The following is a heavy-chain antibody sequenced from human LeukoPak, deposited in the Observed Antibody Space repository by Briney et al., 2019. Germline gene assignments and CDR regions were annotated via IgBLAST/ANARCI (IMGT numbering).Heavy chain of an antibody. J-gene: IGHJ6*02. CDR1: GGTFISYA. CDR2: IIPILGIA. D-gene: IGHD5-24*01. CDR3: ARVSDGDTPRGLSTGYYYYGMDV. Sequence: VASVKVSCKASGGTFISYAISWVRQAPGQGLEWMGRIIPILGIANYAQKFQGRVTITADKSTSTAYMELSSLRSEDTAVYYCARVSDGDTPRGLSTGYYYYGMDVWGQGTTVTVSS. V-gene: IGHV1-69*04.